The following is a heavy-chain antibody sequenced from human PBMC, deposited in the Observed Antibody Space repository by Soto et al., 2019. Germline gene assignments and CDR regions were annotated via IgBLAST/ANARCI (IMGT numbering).Heavy chain of an antibody. D-gene: IGHD2-2*01. V-gene: IGHV3-48*01. CDR3: ASRFRVVPAAMSDILYFDY. Sequence: EVQLVESGGGLVQPGGSLRLSCAASGFTFSSYSMNWVRQAPGKGLEWVSYISSSSSTIYYADSVKGRFTISRDNAKNSLYLQMNSLRAEDTAVYYCASRFRVVPAAMSDILYFDYWGQGTLVTVSS. CDR2: ISSSSSTI. CDR1: GFTFSSYS. J-gene: IGHJ4*02.